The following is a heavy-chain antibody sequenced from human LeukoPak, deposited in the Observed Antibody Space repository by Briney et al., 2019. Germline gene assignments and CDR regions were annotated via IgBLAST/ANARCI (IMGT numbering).Heavy chain of an antibody. CDR3: ANTGTSGSYYFDYFDY. Sequence: GGSLRLSCAASGLTFSSYAMSWVRQAPGKGLEWVSAISGSGGSTYYADSVKGRFTISRDNSKNTLYLQMNSLRAEDTAVYYCANTGTSGSYYFDYFDYWGQGTLVTVSS. D-gene: IGHD1-26*01. CDR2: ISGSGGST. V-gene: IGHV3-23*01. CDR1: GLTFSSYA. J-gene: IGHJ4*02.